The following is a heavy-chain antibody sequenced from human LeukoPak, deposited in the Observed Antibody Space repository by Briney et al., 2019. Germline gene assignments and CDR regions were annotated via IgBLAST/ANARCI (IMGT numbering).Heavy chain of an antibody. Sequence: GRSLRLSCAASGFTFSDYYMSWIRQAPGKGLEWVSYISSSGTTIYYADSVKGRFTISRDNAKNSLYLQMNSLRAEDTAVYYCARGLPGYYYYYMDVWGKGTTVTVSS. D-gene: IGHD2-15*01. CDR2: ISSSGTTI. V-gene: IGHV3-11*04. CDR1: GFTFSDYY. CDR3: ARGLPGYYYYYMDV. J-gene: IGHJ6*03.